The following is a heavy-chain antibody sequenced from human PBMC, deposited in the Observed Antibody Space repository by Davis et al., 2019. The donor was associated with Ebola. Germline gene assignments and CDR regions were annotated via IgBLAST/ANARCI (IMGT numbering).Heavy chain of an antibody. Sequence: GSLRLSCAVSGGSIISSSSYWGWIRQPPRKGLEWIGSIYYSGITYYNPSLKSRVTISVDTSKNQFSLKLRSVTAADTAVYYCARQGWSGYSLRHWLDPWGRGTLVTVSS. D-gene: IGHD3-3*01. V-gene: IGHV4-39*01. J-gene: IGHJ5*02. CDR1: GGSIISSSSY. CDR2: IYYSGIT. CDR3: ARQGWSGYSLRHWLDP.